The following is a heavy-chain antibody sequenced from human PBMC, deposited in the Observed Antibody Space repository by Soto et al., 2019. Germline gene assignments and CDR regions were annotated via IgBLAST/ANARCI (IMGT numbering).Heavy chain of an antibody. CDR2: IIPIFGTA. CDR1: GGTFSSYA. Sequence: QVQLVQSGAEVKKPGSSVKVSCKASGGTFSSYAISWVRQAPGQGLEWMGGIIPIFGTANYAQKFQGRVTITADESTSTAYMELSSLRSEDTAVYYCAALGGGHSRTDYYYGMDVWGQGTTVTVSS. D-gene: IGHD2-21*02. J-gene: IGHJ6*02. V-gene: IGHV1-69*01. CDR3: AALGGGHSRTDYYYGMDV.